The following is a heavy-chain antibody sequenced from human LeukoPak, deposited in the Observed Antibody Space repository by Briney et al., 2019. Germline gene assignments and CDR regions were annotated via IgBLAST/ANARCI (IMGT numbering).Heavy chain of an antibody. CDR2: IDYSGSI. D-gene: IGHD3-10*01. J-gene: IGHJ4*02. Sequence: SETLSLTGTVSGGSISSYSWSWIRQPPGKGLEWIGYIDYSGSIKYNPSLKSRVTISVDTSKNQFSLKLSSVTAADTAVYYCAGGEYYFDYWGQGTLVTVSS. CDR3: AGGEYYFDY. V-gene: IGHV4-59*01. CDR1: GGSISSYS.